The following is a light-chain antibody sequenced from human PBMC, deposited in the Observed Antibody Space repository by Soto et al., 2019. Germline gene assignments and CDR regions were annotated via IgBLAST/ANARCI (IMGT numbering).Light chain of an antibody. V-gene: IGKV1-5*03. Sequence: EIQMTQSPSTLSGSVGDRVTITCRASQTISSWLAWYQQKPGKAPKLLIYKASTLKSGVPSRFSGSGSGTEFTLTISTLQPEDFATYYCQQLNSYPRTFGQGTKVDIK. CDR1: QTISSW. CDR2: KAS. J-gene: IGKJ2*01. CDR3: QQLNSYPRT.